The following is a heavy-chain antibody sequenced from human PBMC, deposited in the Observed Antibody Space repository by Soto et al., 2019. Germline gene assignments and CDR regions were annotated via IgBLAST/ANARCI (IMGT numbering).Heavy chain of an antibody. Sequence: QVQLQESGPGLVKPSQTLSLTCTVSGGSISSGGYYWSWIRQHPGKGLEWIGYIYYSGSTYYNPSLKSRVTISVDTSKNQVSLKRSSVTAADTAVYYCARPARVRDSSGYYFAFDIWGQGTMVTVSS. J-gene: IGHJ3*02. CDR2: IYYSGST. D-gene: IGHD3-22*01. CDR1: GGSISSGGYY. CDR3: ARPARVRDSSGYYFAFDI. V-gene: IGHV4-31*03.